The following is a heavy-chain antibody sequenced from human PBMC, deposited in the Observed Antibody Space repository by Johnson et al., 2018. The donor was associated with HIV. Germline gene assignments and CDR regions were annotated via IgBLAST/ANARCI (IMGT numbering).Heavy chain of an antibody. V-gene: IGHV3-23*03. Sequence: MLLVESGGGVLRPGGSLRLSCAASGFTFDEYAMTWVRQVPGKGLEWVSVFYSGSNTYYADSVKGRFTISRDNSNNTLYLQMNSLRAEDTAVYYCAKDQWSSSWTNDAFDIWGQGTMVTVSS. CDR1: GFTFDEYA. CDR3: AKDQWSSSWTNDAFDI. J-gene: IGHJ3*02. D-gene: IGHD6-13*01. CDR2: FYSGSNT.